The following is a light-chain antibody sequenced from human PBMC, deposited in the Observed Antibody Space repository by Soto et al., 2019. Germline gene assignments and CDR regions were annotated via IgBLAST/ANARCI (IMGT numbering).Light chain of an antibody. V-gene: IGKV3-20*01. J-gene: IGKJ3*01. CDR2: GAS. CDR1: QSVSSSY. CDR3: QQYGSSVFT. Sequence: EIVLTQSPGTLSLSPGERATLSCRASQSVSSSYLAWYQQKPGQAPRLLIYGASSRATGIPDRFSGRGSGTAFTPTISRLENEGFAVYYCQQYGSSVFTFGPGTKVDIK.